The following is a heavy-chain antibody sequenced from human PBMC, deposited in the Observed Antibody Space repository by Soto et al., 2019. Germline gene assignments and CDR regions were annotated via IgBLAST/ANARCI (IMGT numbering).Heavy chain of an antibody. V-gene: IGHV1-8*01. CDR2: MNPNSGNT. CDR1: GYTFTSYD. J-gene: IGHJ5*02. Sequence: QVQLVQSGAEVKKPGASVKVSCKASGYTFTSYDINWVRQATGQGLEWMGWMNPNSGNTGYAQKFQGRINMTRNNSISTAYMELSSLRSEDTAVYYCAVRYCSSTSCFLFSWGQGTLVTVSS. CDR3: AVRYCSSTSCFLFS. D-gene: IGHD2-2*01.